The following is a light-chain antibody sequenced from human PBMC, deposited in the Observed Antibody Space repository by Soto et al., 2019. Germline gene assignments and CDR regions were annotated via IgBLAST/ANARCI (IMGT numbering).Light chain of an antibody. CDR1: QGISNY. V-gene: IGKV1-27*01. CDR2: AAS. CDR3: QHYYGFSRT. J-gene: IGKJ1*01. Sequence: DIQMTQSPSSLSASVGDRVTITCRASQGISNYLAWYQQKPGKVPKLLIYAASTLQSGVPSRFSGSGAGTEFTLTISSLQPDDVATYYCQHYYGFSRTFGQGTKVDIK.